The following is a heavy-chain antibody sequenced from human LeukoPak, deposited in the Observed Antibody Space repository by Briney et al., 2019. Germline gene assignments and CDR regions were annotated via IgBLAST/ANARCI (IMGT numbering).Heavy chain of an antibody. CDR3: ARDKYYYDSSGYYDAFDI. CDR2: IYHSGST. Sequence: ASETLSLTCAVSGGSISSGGYSWSWIRQPPGKGLEWIGYIYHSGSTNYNPSLKSRVTISVDKPKNQFSLKLSSVTAADTAVYYCARDKYYYDSSGYYDAFDIWGQGTMVTVSS. J-gene: IGHJ3*02. CDR1: GGSISSGGYS. V-gene: IGHV4-30-2*01. D-gene: IGHD3-22*01.